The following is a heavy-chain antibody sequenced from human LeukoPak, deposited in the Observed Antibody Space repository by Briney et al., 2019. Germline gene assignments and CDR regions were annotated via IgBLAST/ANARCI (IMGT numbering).Heavy chain of an antibody. D-gene: IGHD3-3*01. Sequence: GGSLRLSCIPSGFTFTDLSISWVRHPPRKGREWGAMVRPDGSDKYYVDSVKGLFTLSRDNSKASVYLQLSSLKVEDTAVYYCARDWRDADTPLFMWGQGTLVTVSS. J-gene: IGHJ4*02. V-gene: IGHV3-7*01. CDR1: GFTFTDLS. CDR3: ARDWRDADTPLFM. CDR2: VRPDGSDK.